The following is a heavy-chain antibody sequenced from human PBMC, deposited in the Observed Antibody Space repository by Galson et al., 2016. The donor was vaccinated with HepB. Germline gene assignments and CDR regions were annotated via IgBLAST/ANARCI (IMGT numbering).Heavy chain of an antibody. CDR2: TYYRSKWYT. CDR3: ARDPPVSNSIFDM. D-gene: IGHD4-23*01. CDR1: GDSVSSNSAA. Sequence: CAISGDSVSSNSAAWNWIRQSPSRGLEWLGRTYYRSKWYTDYAVSMKSRITVNPDTSKNQFSLQLNSVTPEDTAVYYCARDPPVSNSIFDMWGQGTMVTVSS. J-gene: IGHJ3*02. V-gene: IGHV6-1*01.